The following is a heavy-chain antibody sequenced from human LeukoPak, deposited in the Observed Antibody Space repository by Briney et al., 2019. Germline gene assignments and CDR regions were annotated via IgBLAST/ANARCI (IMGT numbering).Heavy chain of an antibody. J-gene: IGHJ4*02. D-gene: IGHD2-15*01. Sequence: GESLKISCKGSGYSFTSYWISWVRQMPGKGLEWMGRIDPSDSFTNYSPSFQGQVTISADKSINTAYLQWNSLKASDTAMYYCARFVGACSGGSCYSDYWGQGTLVTVSS. CDR2: IDPSDSFT. CDR3: ARFVGACSGGSCYSDY. V-gene: IGHV5-10-1*04. CDR1: GYSFTSYW.